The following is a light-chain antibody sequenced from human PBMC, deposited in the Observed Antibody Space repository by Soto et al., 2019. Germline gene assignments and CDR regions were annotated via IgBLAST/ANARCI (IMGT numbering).Light chain of an antibody. V-gene: IGLV2-14*01. CDR3: SSYTSSSTSYV. CDR2: EVT. J-gene: IGLJ1*01. Sequence: LTQPASVSGSPGQSITISCTGTSSDVGGYNYVSWYQQNPGKAPKLMIYEVTNRPSGVSNRFSGSKSGNTASLTISGLQADDEADYYCSSYTSSSTSYVFGTGTKVTVL. CDR1: SSDVGGYNY.